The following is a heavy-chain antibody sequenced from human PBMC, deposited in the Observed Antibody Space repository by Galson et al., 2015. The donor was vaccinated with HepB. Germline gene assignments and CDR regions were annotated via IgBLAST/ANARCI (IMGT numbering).Heavy chain of an antibody. CDR2: ISGSGGST. V-gene: IGHV3-23*01. D-gene: IGHD4-17*01. Sequence: SLRLSCAASGFTFSSYAMSWVRQAPGKGLEWVSAISGSGGSTYYADSVKGRFTISRDNSKNTLYLQMNSLRAEDTAVYYCARRFYGDPNANNWFDPWGQGTLVTVSS. CDR1: GFTFSSYA. J-gene: IGHJ5*02. CDR3: ARRFYGDPNANNWFDP.